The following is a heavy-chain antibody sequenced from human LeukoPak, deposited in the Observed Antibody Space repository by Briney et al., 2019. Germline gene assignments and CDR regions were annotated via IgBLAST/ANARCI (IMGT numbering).Heavy chain of an antibody. D-gene: IGHD3-16*01. Sequence: PGGSLRLSCTASGFTFGDYAMSWVRQAPGKGLEWVGRIKSKTDGGTTDYAAPVKGRFSISRDDSKNTLYLQINSLETEDTAVYYCTTVANGGDFDYWGQGTLVTVSS. CDR2: IKSKTDGGTT. V-gene: IGHV3-15*01. J-gene: IGHJ4*02. CDR3: TTVANGGDFDY. CDR1: GFTFGDYA.